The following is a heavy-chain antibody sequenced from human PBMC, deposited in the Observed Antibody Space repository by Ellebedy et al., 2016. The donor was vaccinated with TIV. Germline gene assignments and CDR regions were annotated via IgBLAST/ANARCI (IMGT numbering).Heavy chain of an antibody. CDR1: GGSISNSDYY. V-gene: IGHV4-39*07. Sequence: MPSETLSLTCTVSGGSISNSDYYWNWIRQPPGKGLEWIGSIYHSGTTYYNPSLKSRVTISVDTSKNQLSLKLSSVTAADTAVYYCARDPALPRGRFDTWGQGTLVTVSS. CDR2: IYHSGTT. J-gene: IGHJ5*02. CDR3: ARDPALPRGRFDT.